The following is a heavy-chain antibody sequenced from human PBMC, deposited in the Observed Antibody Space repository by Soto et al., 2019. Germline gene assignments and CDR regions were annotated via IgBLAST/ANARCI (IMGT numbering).Heavy chain of an antibody. CDR1: GYSFTSYW. J-gene: IGHJ4*02. CDR2: IDPSDSYT. D-gene: IGHD5-18*01. V-gene: IGHV5-10-1*01. Sequence: GESLKISCKGSGYSFTSYWISWVRQMPGKGLEWMGRIDPSDSYTNYSPSFQGHVTISADKSISTAYLQWSSLKASDTAMYYCARHSLDTAMPPCFDYWGQGTLVTVSS. CDR3: ARHSLDTAMPPCFDY.